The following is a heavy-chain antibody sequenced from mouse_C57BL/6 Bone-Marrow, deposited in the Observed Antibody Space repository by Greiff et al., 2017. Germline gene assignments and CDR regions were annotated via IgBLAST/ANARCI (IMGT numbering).Heavy chain of an antibody. CDR3: ARNYGSSVVDSDV. V-gene: IGHV1-69*01. CDR1: GYTFTSYW. Sequence: VQLQQPGAELVMPGASVKLSCKASGYTFTSYWMHWVKQRPGQGLEWIGEIDPSDSYTNYNQKFKGKSTLTVDKSSSTAYMQLSSLTSEDSAVYYCARNYGSSVVDSDVWGTGTTVTVSS. D-gene: IGHD1-1*01. J-gene: IGHJ1*03. CDR2: IDPSDSYT.